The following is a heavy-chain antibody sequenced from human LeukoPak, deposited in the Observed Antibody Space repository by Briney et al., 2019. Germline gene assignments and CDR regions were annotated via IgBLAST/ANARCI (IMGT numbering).Heavy chain of an antibody. V-gene: IGHV1-69*13. J-gene: IGHJ6*03. Sequence: ASVKVSCKASGGTFSSYAISWVRQAPGQGLEWMGGIIPIFGTANYAQKFQGRVTITADESTSTAYMELSSLRSEDTAVYYCAREGEGVVPAASFIPKYYYYYMDVWGKGTTVTVSS. CDR3: AREGEGVVPAASFIPKYYYYYMDV. CDR1: GGTFSSYA. CDR2: IIPIFGTA. D-gene: IGHD2-2*01.